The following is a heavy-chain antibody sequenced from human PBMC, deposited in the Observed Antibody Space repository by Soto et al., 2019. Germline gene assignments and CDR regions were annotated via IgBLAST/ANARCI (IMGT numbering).Heavy chain of an antibody. V-gene: IGHV1-18*01. Sequence: QVKLVQSGAEVKKPGTSMKVSCKASGYTFGTSGISWIRQAPGQGLEWMGWISAYIGNTNYEQKLQDRVTMTTDTSTNTAYLELRSLRSDDTAVYYCARAGHYYDSSGYANWGQGTLVTVSS. CDR3: ARAGHYYDSSGYAN. D-gene: IGHD3-22*01. CDR2: ISAYIGNT. CDR1: GYTFGTSG. J-gene: IGHJ4*02.